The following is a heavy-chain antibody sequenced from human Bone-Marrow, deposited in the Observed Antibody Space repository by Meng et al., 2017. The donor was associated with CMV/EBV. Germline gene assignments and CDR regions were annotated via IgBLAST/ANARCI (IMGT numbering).Heavy chain of an antibody. Sequence: GSLRLSCTVSGGSISSSSYYWGWIRQPPGKGLEWIGSIYYSGSTYYNPSLKSRVTISVDTSKNQFSLKLYSVIAADTAVYYCARSPYCSGGSCRPHNYFDYWGQGTLVTVSS. CDR1: GGSISSSSYY. CDR3: ARSPYCSGGSCRPHNYFDY. CDR2: IYYSGST. J-gene: IGHJ4*02. D-gene: IGHD2-15*01. V-gene: IGHV4-39*01.